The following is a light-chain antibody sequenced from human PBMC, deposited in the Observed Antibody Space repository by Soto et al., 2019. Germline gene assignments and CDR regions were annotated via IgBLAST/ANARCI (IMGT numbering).Light chain of an antibody. V-gene: IGLV4-69*01. J-gene: IGLJ2*01. Sequence: QSVLTQSPSASASLGASVKLTCTLSTGHSRYAIAWHQQQPEKGPRYLMKLNSDGSQSKGDGIPDRFSGSSSGAERYLTISSRQSEDEADYYCQTWGSGVPVFGGGTKLTVL. CDR2: LNSDGSQ. CDR1: TGHSRYA. CDR3: QTWGSGVPV.